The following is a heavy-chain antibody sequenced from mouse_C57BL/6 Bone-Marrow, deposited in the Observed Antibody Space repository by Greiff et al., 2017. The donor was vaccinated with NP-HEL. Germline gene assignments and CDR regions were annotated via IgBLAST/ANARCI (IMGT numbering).Heavy chain of an antibody. V-gene: IGHV1-55*01. Sequence: QVQLKQPGAELVKPGASVKMSCKASGYTFTSYWITWVKQRPGQGLEWIGDIYPGSGSTNYNEKFKSKATLTVDTSSSTAYMQLSSLTSEDSAVYYCARSEDYPYYFDYWGQGTTLTVSS. CDR2: IYPGSGST. J-gene: IGHJ2*01. D-gene: IGHD2-4*01. CDR1: GYTFTSYW. CDR3: ARSEDYPYYFDY.